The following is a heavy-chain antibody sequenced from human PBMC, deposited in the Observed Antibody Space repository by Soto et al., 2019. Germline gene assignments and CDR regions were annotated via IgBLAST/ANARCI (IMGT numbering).Heavy chain of an antibody. CDR3: ARHGDCSSISCSYFHYMDV. CDR1: GGSIRSQY. D-gene: IGHD2-2*01. CDR2: MYYSGST. V-gene: IGHV4-59*08. Sequence: PSETLSLTCTVSGGSIRSQYWSWIRQPPGKGLEWIGYMYYSGSTNYNPSLKGQVILSVDTSKNQFSLKLSSVTAADTAVYYCARHGDCSSISCSYFHYMDVWGKGTTVTVSS. J-gene: IGHJ6*03.